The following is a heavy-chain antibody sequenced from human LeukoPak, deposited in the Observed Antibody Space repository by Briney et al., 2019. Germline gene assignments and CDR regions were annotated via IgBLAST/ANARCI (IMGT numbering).Heavy chain of an antibody. CDR1: AFSFVNNA. D-gene: IGHD3-9*01. CDR3: QGLATDYHFGPFDI. CDR2: ISSAGTHT. Sequence: GGSLRLSCAASAFSFVNNAMSCVRQPEGKCLEWVASISSAGTHTFYADSVKGRFTTSRDNSKNTLYLQMNSLRAEDTAIYYCQGLATDYHFGPFDIWGQGTVVTVSS. J-gene: IGHJ3*02. V-gene: IGHV3-23*01.